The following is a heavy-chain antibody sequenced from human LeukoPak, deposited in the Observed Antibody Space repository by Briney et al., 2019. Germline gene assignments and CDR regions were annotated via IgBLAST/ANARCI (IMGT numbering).Heavy chain of an antibody. V-gene: IGHV1-69*01. Sequence: SVKVSCKASGGTFSSYAISWVRQAPGQGLEWMGGIIPIFGTANYAQKFQGRVTITADESTSTAYMELSSLRSEDTGVYYCVVSGGDYYDSSGFKKGGDYWGQGTLVTVSS. CDR1: GGTFSSYA. CDR3: VVSGGDYYDSSGFKKGGDY. D-gene: IGHD3-22*01. CDR2: IIPIFGTA. J-gene: IGHJ4*02.